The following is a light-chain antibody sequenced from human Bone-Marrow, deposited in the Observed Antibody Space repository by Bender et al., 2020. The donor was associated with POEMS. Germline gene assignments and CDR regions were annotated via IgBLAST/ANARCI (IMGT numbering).Light chain of an antibody. CDR2: VNNDGSH. CDR3: QSADSSGTWV. J-gene: IGLJ3*02. V-gene: IGLV4-69*02. CDR1: SGHSSYA. Sequence: QLLLTQSPSASASLGASVKLTCTLSSGHSSYAIAWHQQQPEKGPRYLMKVNNDGSHNKGDGIPERFSDSSSGTTVTLTISGVQAEDEADYYCQSADSSGTWVFGGGTKLTVL.